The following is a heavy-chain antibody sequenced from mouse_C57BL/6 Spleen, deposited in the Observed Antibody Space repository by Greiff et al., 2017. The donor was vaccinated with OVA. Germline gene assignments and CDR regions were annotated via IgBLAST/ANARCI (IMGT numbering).Heavy chain of an antibody. CDR1: GYAFSSSW. Sequence: QVQLQQSGPELVKPGASVKISCKASGYAFSSSWMNWVKQRPGKGLEWIGRSYPGDGDTNYNGKFKGKATLTADKSSSTAYMQLSSLTSEDSAVYFCARGGGSSYGDYAMDYWGQGTSVTVSS. CDR3: ARGGGSSYGDYAMDY. D-gene: IGHD1-1*01. V-gene: IGHV1-82*01. CDR2: SYPGDGDT. J-gene: IGHJ4*01.